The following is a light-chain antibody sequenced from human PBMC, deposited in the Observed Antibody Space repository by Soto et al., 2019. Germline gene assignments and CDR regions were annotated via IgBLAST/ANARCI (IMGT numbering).Light chain of an antibody. CDR1: QCISSY. CDR2: AAS. CDR3: QQSYSSPRT. V-gene: IGKV1-39*01. J-gene: IGKJ1*01. Sequence: DIQMTQSLSSLSASVGDRVTITCRASQCISSYLNWYQQKPGKAPKLLIYAASSLQSGVPSRFSGSGSGTDVTLTISSLQPEDFAPYYCQQSYSSPRTFGQGTKVEIK.